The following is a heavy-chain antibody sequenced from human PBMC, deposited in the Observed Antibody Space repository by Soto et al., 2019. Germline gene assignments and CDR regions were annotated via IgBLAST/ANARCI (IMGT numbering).Heavy chain of an antibody. J-gene: IGHJ4*02. V-gene: IGHV3-64*01. D-gene: IGHD2-15*01. CDR2: ISSNGGST. Sequence: GGSLRLSCAASGFTFSSYAMHWVRQAPGKGLEYVSAISSNGGSTYYANSVKGRFTISRDNSKNTLYLQMGSLRAEDMAVYYCAREYCSGGSCYWDYWGQGTLVTVSS. CDR1: GFTFSSYA. CDR3: AREYCSGGSCYWDY.